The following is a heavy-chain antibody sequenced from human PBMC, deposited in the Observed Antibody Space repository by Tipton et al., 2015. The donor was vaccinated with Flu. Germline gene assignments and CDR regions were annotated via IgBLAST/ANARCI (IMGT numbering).Heavy chain of an antibody. J-gene: IGHJ4*02. Sequence: SLRLSCTASGFTLSAYWMHWVRQAPGKGLEWVSRINRDGSTINYVDSVRGRFTTFRDYAKNTVYLQMNSLRAEDTAVYYCAKDFGGRSDSWGQGTLVTVSS. D-gene: IGHD3-16*01. CDR2: INRDGSTI. CDR1: GFTLSAYW. CDR3: AKDFGGRSDS. V-gene: IGHV3-74*01.